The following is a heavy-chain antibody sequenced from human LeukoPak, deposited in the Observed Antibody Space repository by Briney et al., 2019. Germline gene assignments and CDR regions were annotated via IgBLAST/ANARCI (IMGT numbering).Heavy chain of an antibody. CDR3: ARDTLAAADS. D-gene: IGHD6-25*01. Sequence: SQTLSLTCAISGDSVSRDGAAWTWIRQSPSRGLEWLGRTYYRSKWHNEYAVSVRGRMAISPDTSKNQFSLHLGSVTPEDTAVYFCARDTLAAADSWGQGALVTVSS. J-gene: IGHJ4*02. CDR2: TYYRSKWHN. CDR1: GDSVSRDGAA. V-gene: IGHV6-1*01.